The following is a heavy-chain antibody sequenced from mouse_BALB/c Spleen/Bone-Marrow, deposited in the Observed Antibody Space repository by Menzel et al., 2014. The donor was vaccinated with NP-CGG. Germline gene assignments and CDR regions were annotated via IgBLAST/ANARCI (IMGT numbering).Heavy chain of an antibody. Sequence: EVKLVESGGGLVKPGGSLKLSCAASGFGFSSSDMSWVRPTPEKRLEWVAYISSGGGSTYYPDTVKGRFTISRDNAKNTLYLQMSSLKSEDTAMYYCATHYYGRFDYWGQGTTLTVSS. CDR2: ISSGGGST. CDR1: GFGFSSSD. D-gene: IGHD1-2*01. V-gene: IGHV5-12-1*01. CDR3: ATHYYGRFDY. J-gene: IGHJ2*01.